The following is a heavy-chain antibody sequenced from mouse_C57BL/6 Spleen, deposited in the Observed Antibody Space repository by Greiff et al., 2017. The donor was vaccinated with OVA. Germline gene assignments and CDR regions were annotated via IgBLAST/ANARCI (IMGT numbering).Heavy chain of an antibody. Sequence: QVQLQQPGAELVKPGASVKLSCKASGYTFTSYWMHWVKQRPGQGLEWIGMIHPNSGSTNYNEKFKSKATLTVDKSSSTAYMQLSSLTSEDSAVEYCARGWRTGNYAMDYWGQGTSVTVSS. D-gene: IGHD1-1*02. CDR3: ARGWRTGNYAMDY. V-gene: IGHV1-64*01. CDR1: GYTFTSYW. J-gene: IGHJ4*01. CDR2: IHPNSGST.